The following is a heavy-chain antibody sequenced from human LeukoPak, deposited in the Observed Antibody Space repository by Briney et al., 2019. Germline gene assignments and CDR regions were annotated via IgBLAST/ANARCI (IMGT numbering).Heavy chain of an antibody. CDR3: ARDGPSSSFHYYYYMDV. V-gene: IGHV3-21*01. Sequence: GGSLRLSCAASGFTFSSYSMNWVRQAPGKGLEWVSSISSSSSYIYYADSVKGRFTISRDNAKNSLYLQMNSLRAEDTAVYYCARDGPSSSFHYYYYMDVWGKGTTVTVSS. J-gene: IGHJ6*03. D-gene: IGHD6-6*01. CDR1: GFTFSSYS. CDR2: ISSSSSYI.